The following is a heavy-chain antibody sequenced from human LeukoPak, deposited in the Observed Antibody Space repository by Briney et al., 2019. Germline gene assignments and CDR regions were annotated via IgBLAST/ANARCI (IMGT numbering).Heavy chain of an antibody. Sequence: PGGSLRLSCAASGLTFSSYGMHWVRQAPGKGLEWVAFIRYDGSNKYYADSVKGRFTISRDNSKNTLYLQMNSLRAEDTAVYYCARGLERWPDVFDIWGRGTMVTVSS. D-gene: IGHD4-23*01. V-gene: IGHV3-30*02. CDR2: IRYDGSNK. CDR1: GLTFSSYG. CDR3: ARGLERWPDVFDI. J-gene: IGHJ3*02.